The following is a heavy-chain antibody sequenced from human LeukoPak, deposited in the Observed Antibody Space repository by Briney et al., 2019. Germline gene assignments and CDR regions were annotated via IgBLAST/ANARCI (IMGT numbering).Heavy chain of an antibody. V-gene: IGHV3-66*01. J-gene: IGHJ4*02. Sequence: GGSLRLSCAASGFTVSTNYMSWVRQAPGKGLEWVSVIYSGGRTYYADSVKGRFTISRDNSKNTLYLQMNSLGAEDTAAYYCAGESNSGYYLSYWGQGTLVTVSS. D-gene: IGHD3-22*01. CDR3: AGESNSGYYLSY. CDR1: GFTVSTNY. CDR2: IYSGGRT.